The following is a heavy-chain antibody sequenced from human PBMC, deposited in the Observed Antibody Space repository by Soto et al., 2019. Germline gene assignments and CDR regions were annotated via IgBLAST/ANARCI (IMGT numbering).Heavy chain of an antibody. D-gene: IGHD3-10*01. Sequence: QVQLVQSGAEVKKPGASVKVSCKASGYTFTSYDINWVRQATGQGLEWMGWMNLNSGNTGYAQKFQGRVTMTRNTSISTAYMELSSLRSEDTAVYYCARGFGDLWFGEQNDYYYGMDVWGQGTTVTVSS. CDR2: MNLNSGNT. V-gene: IGHV1-8*01. CDR1: GYTFTSYD. CDR3: ARGFGDLWFGEQNDYYYGMDV. J-gene: IGHJ6*02.